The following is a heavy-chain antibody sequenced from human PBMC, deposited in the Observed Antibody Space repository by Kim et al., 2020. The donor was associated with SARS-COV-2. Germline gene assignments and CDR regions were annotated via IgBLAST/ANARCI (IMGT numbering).Heavy chain of an antibody. D-gene: IGHD3-10*01. CDR3: AKGEDYYGSGSYAFDI. V-gene: IGHV3-23*01. Sequence: SVKGRFTISRDNSKNTLYLQMNSLRAEDTAVYYCAKGEDYYGSGSYAFDIWGQGTMVTVSS. J-gene: IGHJ3*02.